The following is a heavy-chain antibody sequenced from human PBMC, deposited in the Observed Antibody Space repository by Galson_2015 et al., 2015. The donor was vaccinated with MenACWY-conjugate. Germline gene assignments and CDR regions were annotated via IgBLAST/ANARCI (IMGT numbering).Heavy chain of an antibody. V-gene: IGHV3-23*01. J-gene: IGHJ1*01. Sequence: SLRLSCAASGFSFSTYAIHWVRQAPGNGLEWVSSVSRGGGGTYYADSVKGRFTISRDKSTNTVSLQMNSLRADDTAVYYCARLVYPSEYFQHWGQGTLVTVSS. CDR1: GFSFSTYA. CDR2: VSRGGGGT. CDR3: ARLVYPSEYFQH. D-gene: IGHD3-9*01.